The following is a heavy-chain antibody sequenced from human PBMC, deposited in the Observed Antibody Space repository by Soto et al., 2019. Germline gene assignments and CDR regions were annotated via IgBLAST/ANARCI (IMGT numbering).Heavy chain of an antibody. CDR1: GGSISSYH. CDR3: AREGVAATGTWWFDP. Sequence: SETLSLTCTVSGGSISSYHWNWIRQPAGKGLEWIGRIYNNGSSNYNPSLKSRVTMSVDTSKNQFSLKLSSVTAADTAVYSCAREGVAATGTWWFDPWGQGTVVT. V-gene: IGHV4-4*07. D-gene: IGHD2-15*01. J-gene: IGHJ5*02. CDR2: IYNNGSS.